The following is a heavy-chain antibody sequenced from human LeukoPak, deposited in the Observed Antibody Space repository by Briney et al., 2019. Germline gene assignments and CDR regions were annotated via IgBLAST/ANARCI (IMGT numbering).Heavy chain of an antibody. V-gene: IGHV1-24*01. CDR1: GYTLTELS. CDR2: FDPEDGET. J-gene: IGHJ4*02. D-gene: IGHD1-26*01. Sequence: ASVKVSCKVSGYTLTELSMHWVRQAPGKGLEWMGGFDPEDGETIYAQKFQGRVTMTEDTSTDTAYMELSSLRSEDTAVYYYATDSPGPYSGSYYVFHYFDYWGQGTLVTVSS. CDR3: ATDSPGPYSGSYYVFHYFDY.